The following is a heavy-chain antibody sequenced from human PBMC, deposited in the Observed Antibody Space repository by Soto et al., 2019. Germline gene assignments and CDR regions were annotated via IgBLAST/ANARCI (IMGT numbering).Heavy chain of an antibody. Sequence: QVQLVQSGAAVKKPGASVKVSCKASGYTFTSYGISWVRQAPGQGLEWMGWINAYNCNTYYEHKLQGRVTMTTVTSTSTDFMELRRLRSDDTAVYYCARDLTYVGPFDIWGHGTMVTVS. CDR1: GYTFTSYG. CDR2: INAYNCNT. J-gene: IGHJ3*02. CDR3: ARDLTYVGPFDI. D-gene: IGHD7-27*01. V-gene: IGHV1-18*01.